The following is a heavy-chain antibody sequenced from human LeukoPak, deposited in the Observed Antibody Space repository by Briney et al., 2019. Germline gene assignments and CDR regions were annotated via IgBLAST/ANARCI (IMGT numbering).Heavy chain of an antibody. Sequence: ASVKVSCKASGYTFTGYYMHWVRQAPGQGLEWMGWINPNSGGTNYAQKFQDRVTMTRDTSISTAYMELSRLRSDDTAVYYCARWIDYDFWSGYSFDYWGQGTLVTVSS. CDR1: GYTFTGYY. V-gene: IGHV1-2*02. D-gene: IGHD3-3*01. J-gene: IGHJ4*02. CDR3: ARWIDYDFWSGYSFDY. CDR2: INPNSGGT.